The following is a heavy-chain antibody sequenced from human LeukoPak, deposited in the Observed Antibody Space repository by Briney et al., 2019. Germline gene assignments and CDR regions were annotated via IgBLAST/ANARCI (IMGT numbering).Heavy chain of an antibody. CDR3: ARVRYDFWSGYDLFDY. J-gene: IGHJ4*02. CDR1: GYTFTSYG. CDR2: ISAYNGNT. V-gene: IGHV1-18*01. D-gene: IGHD3-3*01. Sequence: ASVKVSCKASGYTFTSYGISWVRQAPGQGLEWVGWISAYNGNTNYAQKLQGRVTMTTDTSTSTAYMELRSLRSDVTAVYYCARVRYDFWSGYDLFDYWGQGTLVTVSS.